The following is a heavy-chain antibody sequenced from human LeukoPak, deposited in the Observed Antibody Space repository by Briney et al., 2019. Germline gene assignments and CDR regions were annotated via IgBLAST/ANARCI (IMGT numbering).Heavy chain of an antibody. Sequence: GGTLRLSCAASGFTFRSYAMSWVRQAPGKGLEWVSGISLDGATTYYAGSVEGRFTISRDNSKNTLYLQMNSLRADDTAVYYCVKDHGWLLYSWGQGTLVTVSS. CDR1: GFTFRSYA. CDR2: ISLDGATT. J-gene: IGHJ4*02. CDR3: VKDHGWLLYS. D-gene: IGHD3-9*01. V-gene: IGHV3-23*01.